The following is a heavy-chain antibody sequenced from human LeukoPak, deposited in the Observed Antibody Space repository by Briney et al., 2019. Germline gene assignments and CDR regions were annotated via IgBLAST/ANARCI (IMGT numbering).Heavy chain of an antibody. D-gene: IGHD3-3*01. J-gene: IGHJ5*02. CDR1: GGSISSHY. V-gene: IGHV4-59*11. CDR2: IYYSGST. Sequence: SETLSLTCTVSGGSISSHYWSWIRQPPGKGLEWIGYIYYSGSTNYNPSLKSRVTISVDTSKNQCSLKLSSVTAADPAVYYCARYVSALNYDFWSGYSSWFDPWGQGTLVTVSS. CDR3: ARYVSALNYDFWSGYSSWFDP.